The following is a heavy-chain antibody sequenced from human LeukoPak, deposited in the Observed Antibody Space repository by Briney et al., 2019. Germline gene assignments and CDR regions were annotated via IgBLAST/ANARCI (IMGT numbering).Heavy chain of an antibody. V-gene: IGHV1-18*01. D-gene: IGHD2-2*02. J-gene: IGHJ5*02. Sequence: GASVKVSCKASGYTFTSYGISWVRQAPGQGLEWMGWISAYNGNTNYAQKLQGRVTMTTDTSTGTAYMELRSLRSDDTAVYYCARVHVVVPAAIQVDWFDPWGQGTLVTVSS. CDR3: ARVHVVVPAAIQVDWFDP. CDR2: ISAYNGNT. CDR1: GYTFTSYG.